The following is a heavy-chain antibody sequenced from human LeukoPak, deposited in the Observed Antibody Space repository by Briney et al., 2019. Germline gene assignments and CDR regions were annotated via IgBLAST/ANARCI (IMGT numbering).Heavy chain of an antibody. CDR2: INPSGGTT. D-gene: IGHD3-3*01. CDR1: GYTFTSYY. Sequence: GASVKVSCTASGYTFTSYYMHWVRQAPGQGLEWMGIINPSGGTTSYAQKFQGRVTMTRDTSTSTVYMELSSLRSEDTAVYYCARDLSTSGFRITIFGVVGNCLDVWGQGTTVTVSS. J-gene: IGHJ6*02. CDR3: ARDLSTSGFRITIFGVVGNCLDV. V-gene: IGHV1-46*01.